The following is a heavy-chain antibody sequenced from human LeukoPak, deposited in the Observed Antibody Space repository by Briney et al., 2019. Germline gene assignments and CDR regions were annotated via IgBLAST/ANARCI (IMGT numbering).Heavy chain of an antibody. CDR2: IYHSGST. CDR3: ARDGGDLGYCSGGSCYSVAFDI. Sequence: SQTLSLTCAVSGGSISSGGYSWSWIRQPPGKGLEWIGYIYHSGSTYYNPSLKSRVTISVDRSKNQFSLKLSSVTAADTAAYYCARDGGDLGYCSGGSCYSVAFDIWGQGTMVTVSS. J-gene: IGHJ3*02. CDR1: GGSISSGGYS. V-gene: IGHV4-30-2*01. D-gene: IGHD2-15*01.